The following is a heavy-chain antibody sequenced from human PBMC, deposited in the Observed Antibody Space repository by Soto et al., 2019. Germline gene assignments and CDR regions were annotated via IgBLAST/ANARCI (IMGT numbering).Heavy chain of an antibody. Sequence: QVQLVQSGAEVKKPGSSVKVSCKASGGTFSSYAISWVRQAPGQGLEWMGGIIPIFGTANYAQQFQGRVTITADESTSTAYMALSSLRSEDTAVYYCARSSERGVYGGKWFDPWGQGTLVTVSS. CDR3: ARSSERGVYGGKWFDP. D-gene: IGHD2-8*01. V-gene: IGHV1-69*12. CDR2: IIPIFGTA. CDR1: GGTFSSYA. J-gene: IGHJ5*02.